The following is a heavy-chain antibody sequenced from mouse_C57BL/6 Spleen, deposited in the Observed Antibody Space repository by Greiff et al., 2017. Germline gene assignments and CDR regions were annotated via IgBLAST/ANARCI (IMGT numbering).Heavy chain of an antibody. V-gene: IGHV1-52*01. J-gene: IGHJ3*01. D-gene: IGHD3-2*02. CDR1: GYTFTSYW. CDR2: IDPSDSET. CDR3: ARDSSGPAWFAY. Sequence: QVQLQQPGAKLVRPGSSVKLSCKASGYTFTSYWMHWVKQRPIQGLEWIGNIDPSDSETHYNQKFKDKATLTVDKSSSTAYLQLSSLTSEDSAVYYCARDSSGPAWFAYWGQGTLVTVSA.